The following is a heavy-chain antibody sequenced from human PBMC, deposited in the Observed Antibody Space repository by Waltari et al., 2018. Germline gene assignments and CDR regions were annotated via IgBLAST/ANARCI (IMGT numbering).Heavy chain of an antibody. D-gene: IGHD3-16*01. CDR2: IDPEDDGI. Sequence: EVHLVQSGAEVKKPGATVKISCKASGYSFPDYYMHWGRPAHGNGLEWMGRIDPEDDGIIYAEKYQGRITMSADTSTDTAYMELSSLRSDDTAVYYCAVTAMTGEIDSWGQGTQVTVSS. V-gene: IGHV1-69-2*01. CDR3: AVTAMTGEIDS. J-gene: IGHJ4*02. CDR1: GYSFPDYY.